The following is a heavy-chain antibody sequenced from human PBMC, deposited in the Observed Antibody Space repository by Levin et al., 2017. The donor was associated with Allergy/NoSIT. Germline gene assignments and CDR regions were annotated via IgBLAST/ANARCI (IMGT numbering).Heavy chain of an antibody. Sequence: GGSLRLSCAASGFTFSNAWMSWVRQAPGKGLEWVGRIKSKTDGGTTDYAAPVKGRFTISRDDSKNTLYLQMNSLKTEDTAVYYCTTWDYDYYGMDVWGQGTTVTVSS. J-gene: IGHJ6*02. CDR1: GFTFSNAW. D-gene: IGHD7-27*01. V-gene: IGHV3-15*01. CDR3: TTWDYDYYGMDV. CDR2: IKSKTDGGTT.